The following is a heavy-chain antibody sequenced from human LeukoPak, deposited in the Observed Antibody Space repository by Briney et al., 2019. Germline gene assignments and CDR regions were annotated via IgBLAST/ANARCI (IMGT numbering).Heavy chain of an antibody. CDR2: ISSSGSTI. CDR1: GFTFSSYE. Sequence: GGSLRLSCAASGFTFSSYEMNWVRQAPGKGLEWVSYISSSGSTIYYADSVKGRFTISRDNAKNSLYLQMNGLRAEDTAVYYCARESRDYYGSGSHRYWGQGTLVTVSS. J-gene: IGHJ4*02. V-gene: IGHV3-48*03. D-gene: IGHD3-10*01. CDR3: ARESRDYYGSGSHRY.